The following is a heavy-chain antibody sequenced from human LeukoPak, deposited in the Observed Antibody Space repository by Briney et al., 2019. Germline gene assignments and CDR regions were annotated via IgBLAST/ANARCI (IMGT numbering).Heavy chain of an antibody. V-gene: IGHV3-23*01. D-gene: IGHD6-13*01. CDR1: GFTFISYA. CDR3: AKNSRPYRSSWYWHFDY. J-gene: IGHJ4*02. Sequence: GRSLTLSCAASGFTFISYAMSWVRQAPGKGLEWVSAISGSGGSTYYADSVKGRFTISRDNSKNTLYLQMNSLRAEDTAVYYCAKNSRPYRSSWYWHFDYWGQGTTVTVSS. CDR2: ISGSGGST.